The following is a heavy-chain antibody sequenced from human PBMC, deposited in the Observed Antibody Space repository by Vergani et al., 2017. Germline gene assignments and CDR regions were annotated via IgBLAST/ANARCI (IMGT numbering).Heavy chain of an antibody. CDR3: ARRYXYALDRYYYYYMDV. Sequence: QVQLVESGGGVVQPGRSLRLSCAASGFTFSSYGMHWVRQAPGKGLEWVAVIWYDGSNKYYADSVKGRFTISRDNSKNTLYLQMNSLRAEDTAVYYCARRYXYALDRYYYYYMDVWGKGTTVTVSS. J-gene: IGHJ6*03. CDR2: IWYDGSNK. V-gene: IGHV3-33*01. CDR1: GFTFSSYG. D-gene: IGHD5-18*01.